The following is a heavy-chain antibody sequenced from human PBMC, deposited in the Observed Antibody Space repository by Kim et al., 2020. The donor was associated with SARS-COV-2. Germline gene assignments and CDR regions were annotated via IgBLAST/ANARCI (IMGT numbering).Heavy chain of an antibody. CDR1: GGTFSSYA. CDR2: IIPIFGTA. J-gene: IGHJ4*02. V-gene: IGHV1-69*13. Sequence: SVKVSCKASGGTFSSYAISWVRQAPGQGLEWMGGIIPIFGTANYAQKFQGRVTITADESTSTAYMELSSLRSEDTAVYYCARGVYDYIWGGYRRAYFDSWGQGTLVTVSS. D-gene: IGHD3-16*02. CDR3: ARGVYDYIWGGYRRAYFDS.